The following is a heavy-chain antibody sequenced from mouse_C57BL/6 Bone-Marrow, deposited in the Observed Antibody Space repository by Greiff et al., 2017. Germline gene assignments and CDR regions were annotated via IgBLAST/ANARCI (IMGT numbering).Heavy chain of an antibody. Sequence: VQLQESGPELVKPGASVKISCKASGYTFTDYYINWVKQRPGQGLEWIGWIFPGSGSTYYNEKFKGKATLTVDKSSSTAYMLLSRLTSEDSAVYFCARGFIRDYWGQGTTLTVSS. V-gene: IGHV1-75*01. D-gene: IGHD1-1*01. CDR2: IFPGSGST. J-gene: IGHJ2*01. CDR3: ARGFIRDY. CDR1: GYTFTDYY.